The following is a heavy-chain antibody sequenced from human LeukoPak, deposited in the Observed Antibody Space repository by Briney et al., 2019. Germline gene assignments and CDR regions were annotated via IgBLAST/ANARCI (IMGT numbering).Heavy chain of an antibody. V-gene: IGHV4-4*08. D-gene: IGHD3-3*01. Sequence: SETLSLTCTVSGGSISSYYWSWIRQPPGKGLEWIGHIYSSGNTKYNPSLKSRLTMSIDSSKNQFSLILTSVTAADTAVYYCARVALVTIHENDAFDIWGQGTVVTVSS. CDR1: GGSISSYY. J-gene: IGHJ3*02. CDR2: IYSSGNT. CDR3: ARVALVTIHENDAFDI.